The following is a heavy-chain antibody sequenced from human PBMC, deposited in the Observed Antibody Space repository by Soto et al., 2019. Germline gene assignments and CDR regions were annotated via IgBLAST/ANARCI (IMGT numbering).Heavy chain of an antibody. V-gene: IGHV3-49*03. D-gene: IGHD3-16*02. CDR3: TRGETISLFGGVIAY. Sequence: GGSLKLSCTASEITFGDYAVTWFRQAPGKGLEWVGFIRSKPYGGTTEYAASVKGRFTISRDDSESIAYLQMNSLKTEDTAVYYCTRGETISLFGGVIAYWGQGTQVTVSS. J-gene: IGHJ4*02. CDR2: IRSKPYGGTT. CDR1: EITFGDYA.